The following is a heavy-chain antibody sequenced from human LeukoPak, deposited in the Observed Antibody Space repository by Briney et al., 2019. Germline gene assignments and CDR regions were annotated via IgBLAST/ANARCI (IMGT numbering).Heavy chain of an antibody. CDR1: GGSISSGGYY. CDR2: IYYSGST. D-gene: IGHD1-26*01. CDR3: ARVPPPEYSGSYGGEYYFDY. Sequence: SQTLSLTCTVSGGSISSGGYYLSWIRQHPGKGLEWIVYIYYSGSTYYNPSLKSRVTISVDTSKNQFSLKLSSVTAADTAVYYCARVPPPEYSGSYGGEYYFDYWGQGTLVTVSS. J-gene: IGHJ4*02. V-gene: IGHV4-31*03.